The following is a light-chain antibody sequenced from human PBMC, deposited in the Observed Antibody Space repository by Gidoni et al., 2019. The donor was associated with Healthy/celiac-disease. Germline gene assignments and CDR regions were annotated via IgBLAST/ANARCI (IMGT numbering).Light chain of an antibody. V-gene: IGKV3-20*01. CDR3: QQYGSSPLYT. CDR2: GAS. J-gene: IGKJ2*01. Sequence: IVLPQSPVTLSLSPGERATLSCRASQSVRSSYLAWYQQKPGQAPRLLIYGASSRATGLPDRFSGSGSGTDFTLTISRLEPEDFAVYYCQQYGSSPLYTFGQGTKLEIK. CDR1: QSVRSSY.